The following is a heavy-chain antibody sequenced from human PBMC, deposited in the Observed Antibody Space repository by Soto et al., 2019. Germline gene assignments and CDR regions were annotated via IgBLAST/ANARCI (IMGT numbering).Heavy chain of an antibody. D-gene: IGHD3-22*01. CDR2: ISGSGAIT. CDR3: ATRNYYVSSGYYYWHQFAY. Sequence: PGGSLRLSCTASGFTFSNYAMSWVRQAPGKGLEWVSDISGSGAITYYADSVKGRFTISRDNSKNTLFLQIGSLRPEDTAVYYCATRNYYVSSGYYYWHQFAYCGQGTLVPVSS. V-gene: IGHV3-23*01. J-gene: IGHJ1*01. CDR1: GFTFSNYA.